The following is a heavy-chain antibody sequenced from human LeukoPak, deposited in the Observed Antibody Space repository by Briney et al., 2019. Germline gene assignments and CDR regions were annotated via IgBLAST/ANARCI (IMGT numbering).Heavy chain of an antibody. CDR1: GGTFSSYA. CDR2: IIPIFVTA. V-gene: IGHV1-69*13. Sequence: SVKVSCKASGGTFSSYAISWVRQAPGQGLEWMGGIIPIFVTANYAQKFQGRVTITADESTSTAYMELSSLRSEDTAVYYCARETGCSSTSCSQPYYYYYGMDVWGQGTTVTVSS. D-gene: IGHD2-2*01. J-gene: IGHJ6*02. CDR3: ARETGCSSTSCSQPYYYYYGMDV.